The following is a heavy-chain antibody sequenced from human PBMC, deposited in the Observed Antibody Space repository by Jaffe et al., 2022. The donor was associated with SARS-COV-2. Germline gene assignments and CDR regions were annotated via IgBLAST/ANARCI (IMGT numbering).Heavy chain of an antibody. V-gene: IGHV4-61*01. CDR1: GVSVNTISYY. Sequence: QVQLQESGPGLVKPSETLSLTCTVSGVSVNTISYYWSWIRQPPGKGLQWIGYIYYSGSTNYNPSLKSRVTISLDTSKNQFSLRLSSVTAADTAVYYCARLYCTRTSCYWDSWGQGTLVTVSS. CDR3: ARLYCTRTSCYWDS. CDR2: IYYSGST. D-gene: IGHD2-2*01. J-gene: IGHJ4*02.